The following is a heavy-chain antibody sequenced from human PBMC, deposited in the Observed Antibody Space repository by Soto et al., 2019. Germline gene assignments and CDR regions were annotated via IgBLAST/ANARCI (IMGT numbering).Heavy chain of an antibody. CDR2: ISYDGSNK. J-gene: IGHJ6*02. CDR1: GFTFSSYG. V-gene: IGHV3-30*18. Sequence: GGSLRLSCAASGFTFSSYGMHWVRQAPGKGLEWVAVISYDGSNKYYADSVKGRFTISRDNSKNTLYLQMNSLRAEDTAVYYCAKAIGYSYGYYYYGMDVWGQGTTVTVSS. CDR3: AKAIGYSYGYYYYGMDV. D-gene: IGHD5-18*01.